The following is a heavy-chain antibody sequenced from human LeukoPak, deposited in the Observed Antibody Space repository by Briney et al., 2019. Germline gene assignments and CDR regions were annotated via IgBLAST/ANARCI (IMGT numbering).Heavy chain of an antibody. Sequence: GGSLGLSCAASGFTFNSYAMSWVRQAPGKGLEWVSAISGSGGSTYYADSVKGRFTISRDNSKNTLYLQMNSLRAEDTAVYYCAKLGGNYDFWSGYSRTDYWGQGTLVTVSS. V-gene: IGHV3-23*01. D-gene: IGHD3-3*01. J-gene: IGHJ4*02. CDR2: ISGSGGST. CDR3: AKLGGNYDFWSGYSRTDY. CDR1: GFTFNSYA.